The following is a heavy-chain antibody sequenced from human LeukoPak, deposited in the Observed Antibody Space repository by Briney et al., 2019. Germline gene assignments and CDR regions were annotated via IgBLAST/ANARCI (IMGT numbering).Heavy chain of an antibody. CDR2: IIPIFGTA. V-gene: IGHV1-69*01. J-gene: IGHJ4*02. CDR3: RVKAPDYYFDY. D-gene: IGHD2-8*01. Sequence: SVKVSCKASGGTFSSYAISWVRQAPGQGLEWMGGIIPIFGTANYAQKFQGRVTITADESTSTAYMELSSLRSEDTAVYYCRVKAPDYYFDYWGQGTLVTVSS. CDR1: GGTFSSYA.